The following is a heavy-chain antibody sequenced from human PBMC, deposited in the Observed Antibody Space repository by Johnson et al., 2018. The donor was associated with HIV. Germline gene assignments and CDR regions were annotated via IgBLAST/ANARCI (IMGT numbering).Heavy chain of an antibody. V-gene: IGHV3-11*04. J-gene: IGHJ3*02. CDR1: GFTFSDYY. D-gene: IGHD1-1*01. CDR2: ISSSGSTI. Sequence: QMQLVESGGGLVKPGGSLRLSCAASGFTFSDYYMSWIRQAPGKGLEWVSYISSSGSTIYYADSLKGRFTISKDNSKNTLYLQMNSLRAEDTAVYYCARPQGTGDAFDIWGQGTMVTVSS. CDR3: ARPQGTGDAFDI.